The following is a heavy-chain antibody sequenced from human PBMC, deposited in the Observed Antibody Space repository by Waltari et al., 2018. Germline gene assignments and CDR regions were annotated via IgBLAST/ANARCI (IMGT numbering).Heavy chain of an antibody. CDR1: GYTFTGYY. CDR3: AGGKQWLVLYDAFDI. D-gene: IGHD6-19*01. CDR2: INPNSGGT. J-gene: IGHJ3*02. V-gene: IGHV1-2*02. Sequence: QVQLVQPGAEAKKPGASVKVSCTASGYTFTGYYMHWWRQAPGQGLEWMGWINPNSGGTNNAQKFQGKVTMTRDTAISTAYMELSRLRSDDTAVYYCAGGKQWLVLYDAFDIWGQGTMVTVSS.